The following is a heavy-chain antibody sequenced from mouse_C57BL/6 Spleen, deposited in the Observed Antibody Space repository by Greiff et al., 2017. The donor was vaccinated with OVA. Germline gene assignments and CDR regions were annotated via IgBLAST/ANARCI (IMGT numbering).Heavy chain of an antibody. V-gene: IGHV1-61*01. CDR1: GYTFTSYW. J-gene: IGHJ4*01. CDR3: ARRELIYAMDY. CDR2: IYPSDSET. Sequence: QVQLQQPGAELVRPGSSVKLSCKASGYTFTSYWMDLVKQRPGQGLEWIGNIYPSDSETHYNQKFKDKATLTVDKSSSTAYMQLSSLTSEDSAVYYCARRELIYAMDYWGQGTSVTVSS.